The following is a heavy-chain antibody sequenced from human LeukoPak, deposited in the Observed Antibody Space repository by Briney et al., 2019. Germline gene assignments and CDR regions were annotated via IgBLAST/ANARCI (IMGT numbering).Heavy chain of an antibody. J-gene: IGHJ4*02. CDR3: AKDRDYGGNSRGIEYFDY. V-gene: IGHV3-23*01. CDR2: ISVRGDRT. D-gene: IGHD4-23*01. CDR1: GFAFSDYV. Sequence: PGGSLTLSCAASGFAFSDYVRDWVRQAPGKGLEWVSSISVRGDRTYYPDSVKGRFTISRDNSKHMLYLQMNTLRADDTAIYYCAKDRDYGGNSRGIEYFDYWGQGTLVTVSS.